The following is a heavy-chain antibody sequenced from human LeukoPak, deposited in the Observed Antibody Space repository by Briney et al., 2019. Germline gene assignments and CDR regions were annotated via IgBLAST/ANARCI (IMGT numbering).Heavy chain of an antibody. Sequence: PGGSLRLSCAASGFTFSSYGMHWVRQAPGKGLEWVAFIRYDGSNKYYADSVKGRFTISRDNSKNTLYLQMNSLRAEDTAVYYCASPMVRGVMERDYWGQGTLVTVSS. V-gene: IGHV3-30*02. CDR3: ASPMVRGVMERDY. CDR2: IRYDGSNK. J-gene: IGHJ4*02. CDR1: GFTFSSYG. D-gene: IGHD3-10*01.